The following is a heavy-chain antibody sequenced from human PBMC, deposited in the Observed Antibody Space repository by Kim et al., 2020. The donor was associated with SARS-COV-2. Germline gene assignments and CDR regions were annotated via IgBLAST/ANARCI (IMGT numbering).Heavy chain of an antibody. V-gene: IGHV1-3*01. D-gene: IGHD2-2*01. J-gene: IGHJ4*02. CDR3: ARDSAPDCSSTSCYGRYRDYYFDY. CDR1: GYTFTSYA. CDR2: INAGNGNT. Sequence: ASVKVSCKASGYTFTSYAMHWVRQAPGQRLEWMGWINAGNGNTKYSQKFQGRVTITRDTSASTAYMELSSLRSEDTAVYYCARDSAPDCSSTSCYGRYRDYYFDYWGQGTLVTVSS.